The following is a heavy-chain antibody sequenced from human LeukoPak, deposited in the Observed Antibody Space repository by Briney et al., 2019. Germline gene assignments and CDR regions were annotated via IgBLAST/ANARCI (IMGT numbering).Heavy chain of an antibody. V-gene: IGHV4-34*01. J-gene: IGHJ4*02. D-gene: IGHD3-22*01. CDR2: INHSGST. CDR1: GGSFSGYY. CDR3: ARRNHQYYYDSSGYLN. Sequence: SETLSLTCAVYGGSFSGYYWSWIRRPPGKGLEWIGEINHSGSTNYNPSLKSRVTISVDTSKNQFSLKLSSVTAADTAVYYCARRNHQYYYDSSGYLNWGQGTLVTVSS.